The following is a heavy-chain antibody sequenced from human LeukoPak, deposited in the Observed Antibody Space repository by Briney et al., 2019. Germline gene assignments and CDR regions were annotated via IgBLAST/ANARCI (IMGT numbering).Heavy chain of an antibody. CDR1: GGSISSHY. CDR3: ARVRYYYMDV. CDR2: IYYSGST. J-gene: IGHJ6*03. V-gene: IGHV4-59*11. Sequence: PSETLSLTCTVSGGSISSHYWSWIRQPPGKGLEWIGYIYYSGSTNYNPSLKSRVTISVDTSKNQFSLKPCSVTAADTAVYYCARVRYYYMDVWGKGTTVTVSS. D-gene: IGHD3-10*01.